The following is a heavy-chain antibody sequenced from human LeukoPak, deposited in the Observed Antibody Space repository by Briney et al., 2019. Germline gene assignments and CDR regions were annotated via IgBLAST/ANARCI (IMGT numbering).Heavy chain of an antibody. CDR2: INWNGGST. J-gene: IGHJ6*03. D-gene: IGHD1-26*01. CDR3: ARDDRIVGATVYYYYMDV. Sequence: GGSLRLSCAASGFTFDDYGMSWVRQAPGKGLEWVSGINWNGGSTGYADSVKGRFTISRDNAKNSLYLQMNSLRAEDTALYYCARDDRIVGATVYYYYMDVWGKGTTVTVSS. V-gene: IGHV3-20*04. CDR1: GFTFDDYG.